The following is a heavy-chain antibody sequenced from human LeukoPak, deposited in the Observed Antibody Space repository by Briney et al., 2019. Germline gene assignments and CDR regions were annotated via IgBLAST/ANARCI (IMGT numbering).Heavy chain of an antibody. V-gene: IGHV1-18*01. J-gene: IGHJ5*02. CDR1: GYTFSSYG. Sequence: ASVKVSCKASGYTFSSYGINWVRQAPGQGLEWMGWISTYNGNTNYAQKVQGRVTMTTDTSTSTAYMELRSLKSDDTAVYYCARGSSSGPDWFGPWGQGTLVTVSS. CDR2: ISTYNGNT. CDR3: ARGSSSGPDWFGP. D-gene: IGHD6-6*01.